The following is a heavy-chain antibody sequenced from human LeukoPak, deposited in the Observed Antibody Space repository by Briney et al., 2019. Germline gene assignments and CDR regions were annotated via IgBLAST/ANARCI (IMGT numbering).Heavy chain of an antibody. Sequence: ASVKVSCKASGYRFISNYIQWVRQAPGLGPEWMGWMHPGNGNTRYAEKFQGRVTMTRDTSINTAYMDLSSLRSDDTAVYYCAREGAYCVGGDCYSFDFWGQGTLITVSS. J-gene: IGHJ4*02. D-gene: IGHD2-21*02. V-gene: IGHV1-2*02. CDR1: GYRFISNY. CDR3: AREGAYCVGGDCYSFDF. CDR2: MHPGNGNT.